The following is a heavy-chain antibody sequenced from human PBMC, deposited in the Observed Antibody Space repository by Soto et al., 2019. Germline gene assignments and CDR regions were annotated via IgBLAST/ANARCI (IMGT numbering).Heavy chain of an antibody. V-gene: IGHV4-4*02. CDR1: GDSITSSNW. Sequence: QVQLQESGPGLVKPSGTLSLTCAVSGDSITSSNWWSWVRQDPGKGLEWIGAIYHSGATTYNPSLESRATIYVDPSNNLFSLKMTSVTAADTAGDVCARDLGTGTDYWGRGTLVTVAS. CDR3: ARDLGTGTDY. J-gene: IGHJ4*02. CDR2: IYHSGAT.